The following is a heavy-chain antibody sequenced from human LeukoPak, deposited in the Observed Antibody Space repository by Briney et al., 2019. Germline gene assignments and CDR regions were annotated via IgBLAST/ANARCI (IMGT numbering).Heavy chain of an antibody. J-gene: IGHJ4*02. CDR2: ISAYNGNT. CDR3: ARDGDIVATLGVDY. D-gene: IGHD5-12*01. Sequence: ASVKVCCKASGYTFTSYGMSWVRHAPGPGLEWMGWISAYNGNTNYAQKLQGRVTMTTDTSTSTAYMELRSLRSDDTAVYYCARDGDIVATLGVDYWGQGTLVTVSS. CDR1: GYTFTSYG. V-gene: IGHV1-18*01.